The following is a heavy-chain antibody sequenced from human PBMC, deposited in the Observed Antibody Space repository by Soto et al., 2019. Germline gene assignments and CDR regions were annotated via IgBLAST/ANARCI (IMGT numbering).Heavy chain of an antibody. Sequence: PGGSLRLSCAASVFSFSSYWMHWLRQVPGKGLVWVSRINGDGDYTNYADSVKGRFTISRDNAKNTLYLQMNSLRAEDTAVYYCARERGGYSSDFWGQGTPVTVSS. CDR2: INGDGDYT. D-gene: IGHD2-15*01. CDR3: ARERGGYSSDF. V-gene: IGHV3-74*01. CDR1: VFSFSSYW. J-gene: IGHJ4*02.